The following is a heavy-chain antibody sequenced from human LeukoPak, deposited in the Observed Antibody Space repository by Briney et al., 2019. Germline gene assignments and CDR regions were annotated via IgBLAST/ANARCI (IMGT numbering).Heavy chain of an antibody. Sequence: PGGSLRLSCAASGFTLSSYGMHWVRQAPGKGLEWVAFIRYDGSNKYYADSVKGRFTISRDNSKNTLYLQMNSLRAEDTAVYYCAKEIVVVPAPDPWGQGTLVTVSS. D-gene: IGHD2-2*01. CDR3: AKEIVVVPAPDP. J-gene: IGHJ5*02. CDR2: IRYDGSNK. V-gene: IGHV3-30*02. CDR1: GFTLSSYG.